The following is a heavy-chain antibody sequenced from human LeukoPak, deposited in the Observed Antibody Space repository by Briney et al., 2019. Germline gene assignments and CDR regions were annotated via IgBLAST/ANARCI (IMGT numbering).Heavy chain of an antibody. J-gene: IGHJ4*02. CDR2: ISYGGSNK. Sequence: PGRSLRLSCAASGFTFSSYAMHWVRQAPGKGLEWVAVISYGGSNKYYADSVKGRFTISRDNSKNTLYLQMNSLRAEDTAVYYCARDYGFNSYYFDYWGQGTLVTVSS. CDR1: GFTFSSYA. V-gene: IGHV3-30*04. D-gene: IGHD4-17*01. CDR3: ARDYGFNSYYFDY.